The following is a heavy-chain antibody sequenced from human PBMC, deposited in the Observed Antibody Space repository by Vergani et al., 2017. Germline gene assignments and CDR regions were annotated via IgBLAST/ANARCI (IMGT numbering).Heavy chain of an antibody. V-gene: IGHV3-30*04. CDR1: GFIFQNYT. CDR3: RGEMDV. Sequence: QVNLVGPGGGVVQPGRSLRLSCATYGFIFQNYTMHWVRQAPGKGLEWVALISNDGRHTYYADSVRGRFSISRDNSKNTLYLQMNSLRTEDKANYYCRGEMDVWGKGTTVTVSP. CDR2: ISNDGRHT. J-gene: IGHJ6*04.